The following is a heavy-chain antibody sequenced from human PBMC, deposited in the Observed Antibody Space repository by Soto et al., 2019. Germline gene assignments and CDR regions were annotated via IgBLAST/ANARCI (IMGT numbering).Heavy chain of an antibody. CDR3: AKRYAPNWFDP. D-gene: IGHD5-18*01. Sequence: GSLRPSGSASGSTLSIYAMSWVRQAPGKGLEWVSAISGSGGSTYYADSVKGRFTISRDNSKNTLYLQMNSLRAEDTAVYYCAKRYAPNWFDPWGQGTMVTVS. J-gene: IGHJ5*02. CDR1: GSTLSIYA. CDR2: ISGSGGST. V-gene: IGHV3-23*01.